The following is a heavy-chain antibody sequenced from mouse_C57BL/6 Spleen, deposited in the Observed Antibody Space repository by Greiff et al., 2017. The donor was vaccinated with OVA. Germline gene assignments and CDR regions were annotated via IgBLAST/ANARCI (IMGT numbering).Heavy chain of an antibody. Sequence: QVQLKQSGAELVKPGASVKMSCKASGYTFTTYPIEWMKQNHGKSLAWIGNFHPYNDDTKYNEKFKGKATLTVEKSSSTVYLELSRLTSDDSAVDYCARTGSNYGGAMDYWGQGTSVTVSS. J-gene: IGHJ4*01. CDR2: FHPYNDDT. CDR3: ARTGSNYGGAMDY. V-gene: IGHV1-47*01. CDR1: GYTFTTYP. D-gene: IGHD2-5*01.